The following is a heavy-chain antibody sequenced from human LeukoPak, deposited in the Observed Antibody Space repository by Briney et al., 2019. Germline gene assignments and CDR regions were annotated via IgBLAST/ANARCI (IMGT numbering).Heavy chain of an antibody. CDR1: GFTFDDYA. J-gene: IGHJ4*02. V-gene: IGHV3-43D*03. Sequence: GGSLRLSCAASGFTFDDYAMHWVRQAPGKGLEWVSLISWDGGSTYYADSVKGRFTISRDNSKNSLYLQMNSLRAEDTALYYCAKDGYYGSGSSGYFDYWGQGTLVTVSS. D-gene: IGHD3-10*01. CDR3: AKDGYYGSGSSGYFDY. CDR2: ISWDGGST.